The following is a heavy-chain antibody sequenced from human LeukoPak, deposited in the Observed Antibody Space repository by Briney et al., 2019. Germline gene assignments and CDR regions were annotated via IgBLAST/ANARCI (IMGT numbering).Heavy chain of an antibody. CDR3: ARERYFDWLSYPIPDRAFDI. CDR1: GFTFSSHS. V-gene: IGHV3-21*01. Sequence: KPGGSLRLSCAASGFTFSSHSMNWVRQAPGKGLEWVSSSSSGSSFMYYADSVKGRFTISRDNAKNSLYLQMNSLRAEDTAVYYCARERYFDWLSYPIPDRAFDIWGQGTMVTVSS. J-gene: IGHJ3*02. CDR2: SSSGSSFM. D-gene: IGHD3-9*01.